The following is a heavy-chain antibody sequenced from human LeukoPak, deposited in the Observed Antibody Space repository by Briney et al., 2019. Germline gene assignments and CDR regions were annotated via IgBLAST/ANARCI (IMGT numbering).Heavy chain of an antibody. J-gene: IGHJ5*02. V-gene: IGHV1-69*05. D-gene: IGHD3-3*01. CDR2: IIPIFGTA. Sequence: ASVKVSCKASGGTFSSNAISWVRQAPGQGLEWMGGIIPIFGTANYAQKFQGRVTITTDESTSTAYMELSSLRSEDTAVYYCARGATIFGVASGWFGPWAREPWSPSPQ. CDR3: ARGATIFGVASGWFGP. CDR1: GGTFSSNA.